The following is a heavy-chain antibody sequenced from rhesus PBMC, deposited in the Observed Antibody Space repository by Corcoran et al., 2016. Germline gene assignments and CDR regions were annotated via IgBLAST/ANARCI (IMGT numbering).Heavy chain of an antibody. V-gene: IGHV4-122*02. CDR3: ARAYSGSWTYGLDS. Sequence: QVQLQESGPGLVKPSETLSLTCAVSGYSIRSGSYWSWIRQPPGKGLEWIGYITYSGSTSYKPARKSRGTISRDTSKNQFSLKRSSVTAADTAVYYCARAYSGSWTYGLDSWGQGVVVTVSS. CDR1: GYSIRSGSY. D-gene: IGHD6-25*01. CDR2: ITYSGST. J-gene: IGHJ6*01.